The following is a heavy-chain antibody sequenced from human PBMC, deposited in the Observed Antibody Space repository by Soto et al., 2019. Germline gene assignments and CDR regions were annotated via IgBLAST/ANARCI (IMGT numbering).Heavy chain of an antibody. CDR1: GYTLTELS. CDR2: FDPEDGET. CDR3: ATWNIWFGESAPHYYYYYMDV. D-gene: IGHD3-10*01. J-gene: IGHJ6*03. Sequence: GASVKVSCKVSGYTLTELSMHSVRQAPGKGLEWMGGFDPEDGETIYAQKFQGRVTMTEDTSTDTAYMELSSLRSEDTAVYYCATWNIWFGESAPHYYYYYMDVWGKGTTVTVSS. V-gene: IGHV1-24*01.